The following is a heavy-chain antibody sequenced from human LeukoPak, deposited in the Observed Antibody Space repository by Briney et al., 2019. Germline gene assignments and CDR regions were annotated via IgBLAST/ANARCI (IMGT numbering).Heavy chain of an antibody. Sequence: ASVTVSFKASGYTFTSYDINWVRQATGQGLEWMGWMNPNSGNTGYAQKFQGRVTMTRNTSISTAYMELSSLRSEDTAVYYCARIPRGVRGVPLYYYYYMDVWGKGTTVTVSS. CDR2: MNPNSGNT. V-gene: IGHV1-8*01. D-gene: IGHD3-10*01. J-gene: IGHJ6*03. CDR3: ARIPRGVRGVPLYYYYYMDV. CDR1: GYTFTSYD.